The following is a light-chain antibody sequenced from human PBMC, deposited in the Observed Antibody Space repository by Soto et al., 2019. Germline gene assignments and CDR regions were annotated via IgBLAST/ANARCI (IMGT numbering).Light chain of an antibody. J-gene: IGKJ1*01. CDR2: GVS. V-gene: IGKV1-9*01. CDR3: QHLHRA. CDR1: QEISGY. Sequence: IHLTQSPSSLSASVGDRVTITCRASQEISGYLSWYQQTPGKAPKHLIYGVSTLQDGVSSRFSGRGSGTDFSHPISSLQPGDFATYCCQHLHRAFGPGT.